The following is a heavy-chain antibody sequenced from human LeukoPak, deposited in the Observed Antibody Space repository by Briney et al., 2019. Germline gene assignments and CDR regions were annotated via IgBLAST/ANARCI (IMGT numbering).Heavy chain of an antibody. CDR3: ARYVVYGSGKYYFDY. J-gene: IGHJ4*02. CDR1: GGSVSSTTYY. CDR2: VNYSGST. Sequence: SETLSLTCTVSGGSVSSTTYYWSWIRQPPGKGLEWIASVNYSGSTYYNPSLKSRVTISVDTSENQFSLKLSSVTAADTAVYYCARYVVYGSGKYYFDYWGQGTLVTVSS. D-gene: IGHD3-10*01. V-gene: IGHV4-39*01.